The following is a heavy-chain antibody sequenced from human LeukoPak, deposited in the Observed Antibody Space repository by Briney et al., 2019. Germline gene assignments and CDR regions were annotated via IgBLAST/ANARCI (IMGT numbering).Heavy chain of an antibody. D-gene: IGHD6-13*01. CDR1: GFTFSSYG. CDR2: IWYDGSNK. Sequence: GRSLRLSCAASGFTFSSYGMHWVRQAPGKGLEWVAVIWYDGSNKYYADSVKGRFTISRDNSKNTLYFQMNSLRAEDTAVYYCARVSSTTAAAGTVDYWGQGALVTVAS. V-gene: IGHV3-33*01. J-gene: IGHJ4*02. CDR3: ARVSSTTAAAGTVDY.